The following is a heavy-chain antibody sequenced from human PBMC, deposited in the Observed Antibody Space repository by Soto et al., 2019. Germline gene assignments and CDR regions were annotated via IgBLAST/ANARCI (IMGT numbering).Heavy chain of an antibody. V-gene: IGHV4-31*03. CDR3: ARLESVTRSLGYFDY. CDR1: GGSIRRSDYY. D-gene: IGHD7-27*01. CDR2: IYYSGST. J-gene: IGHJ4*02. Sequence: SETLSLTCTVSGGSIRRSDYYWSWVRQLPGRGLEWIAYIYYSGSTFYNLSLMSRLAISVDTSRNQFSLSLTSVTAADTAVYYCARLESVTRSLGYFDYWGQGIRVTVSS.